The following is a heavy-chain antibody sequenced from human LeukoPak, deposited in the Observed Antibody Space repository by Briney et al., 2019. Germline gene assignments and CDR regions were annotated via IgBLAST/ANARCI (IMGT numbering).Heavy chain of an antibody. D-gene: IGHD6-19*01. Sequence: ASVNVSCKASGYTFFNYGISWVRQAPGQGLEWMGWISAYNGNTNSAQKLQDRVTMTTDTSTSTAFMELRSLRSDDTAVYYCARHRGSAWLFDYWGQGTLVTVSS. CDR3: ARHRGSAWLFDY. J-gene: IGHJ4*02. CDR1: GYTFFNYG. V-gene: IGHV1-18*01. CDR2: ISAYNGNT.